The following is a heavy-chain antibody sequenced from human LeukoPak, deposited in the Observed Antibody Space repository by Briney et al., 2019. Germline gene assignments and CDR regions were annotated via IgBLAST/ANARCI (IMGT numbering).Heavy chain of an antibody. D-gene: IGHD3-22*01. V-gene: IGHV4-31*03. CDR3: ARDRSGYGRLDY. J-gene: IGHJ4*02. CDR1: GGSIISGGYY. CDR2: IYYSGTT. Sequence: SQTLSLTRTVSGGSIISGGYYWSWIRQCPGKGLEWIGYIYYSGTTYYNPSLKSRLTISVDTSKNQFSLNLNSVTAADTAVYYCARDRSGYGRLDYWGQGTLVTVSS.